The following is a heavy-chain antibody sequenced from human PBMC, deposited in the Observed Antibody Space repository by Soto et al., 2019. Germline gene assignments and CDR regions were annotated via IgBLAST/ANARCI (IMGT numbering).Heavy chain of an antibody. CDR1: GDSFTSYW. V-gene: IGHV5-51*01. J-gene: IGHJ6*02. CDR3: ARTSAAGKYYYGMDV. D-gene: IGHD6-13*01. Sequence: GESLKISCKGSGDSFTSYWSGWVRQMPGKGLEWMGIIYPGDSDTRYSPSFQGQVTISADKSISTAYLQWSSLKASDTAMYYCARTSAAGKYYYGMDVWGQGTTVTVS. CDR2: IYPGDSDT.